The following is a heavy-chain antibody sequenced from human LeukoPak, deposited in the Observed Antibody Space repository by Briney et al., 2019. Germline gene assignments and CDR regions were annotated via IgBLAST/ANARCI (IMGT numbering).Heavy chain of an antibody. J-gene: IGHJ4*02. Sequence: SETLSLTCTVSGGSISSYYWSWIRQPPGKGLEWVGYIYYSGSTNYNPSLKSRVTISVDTSKNQFSLRLTSVTVADTAVYYCARDVYSGNYYSYFGYWGQGTLVTVSS. D-gene: IGHD1-26*01. CDR1: GGSISSYY. V-gene: IGHV4-59*12. CDR3: ARDVYSGNYYSYFGY. CDR2: IYYSGST.